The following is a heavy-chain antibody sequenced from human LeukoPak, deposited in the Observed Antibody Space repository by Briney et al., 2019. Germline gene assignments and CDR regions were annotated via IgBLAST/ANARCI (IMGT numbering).Heavy chain of an antibody. Sequence: SETLSLTCTVSGYSISSGYYWGWIRQPPGKGLEWIGSIYHSGSTYYNPSLKSRVTISVDTSKNQFSLKLSSATAADTAVYYCARAAADNWFDPWGQGTLVTVSS. J-gene: IGHJ5*02. CDR2: IYHSGST. D-gene: IGHD6-13*01. CDR3: ARAAADNWFDP. V-gene: IGHV4-38-2*02. CDR1: GYSISSGYY.